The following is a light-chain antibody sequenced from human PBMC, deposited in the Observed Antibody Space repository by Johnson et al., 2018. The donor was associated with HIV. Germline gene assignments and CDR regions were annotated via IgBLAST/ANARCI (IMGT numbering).Light chain of an antibody. Sequence: QSVLTQPPSVSAAPGQKVTISCSGSSSNIGNNYVSWYQQLPGEAPKLLIYENNKRPSGIPDRFSGSKSGTSATLGITGLQTGDEADYYCGTWDSSLSVYVFGTGTKVTVL. CDR2: ENN. J-gene: IGLJ1*01. CDR1: SSNIGNNY. V-gene: IGLV1-51*02. CDR3: GTWDSSLSVYV.